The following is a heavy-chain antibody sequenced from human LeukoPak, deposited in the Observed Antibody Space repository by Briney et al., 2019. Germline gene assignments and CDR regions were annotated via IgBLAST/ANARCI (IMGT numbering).Heavy chain of an antibody. CDR2: IIPILGIA. CDR3: ARDISWFDP. V-gene: IGHV1-69*04. Sequence: ASVKVTCKASGGTLSSYAISWVRQAPGQGLEWMGRIIPILGIANYAQKFQGRVTITADKSTSTAYMELSSLRSEDTAVYYCARDISWFDPWGQGTLVTVSS. J-gene: IGHJ5*02. CDR1: GGTLSSYA. D-gene: IGHD3-3*02.